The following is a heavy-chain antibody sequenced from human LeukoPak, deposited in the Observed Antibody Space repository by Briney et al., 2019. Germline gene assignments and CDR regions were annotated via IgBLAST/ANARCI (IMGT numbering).Heavy chain of an antibody. CDR3: ARLQTPEYFSSYGYIIDY. J-gene: IGHJ4*02. D-gene: IGHD5-18*01. CDR1: GYTFTSYD. CDR2: MNPNSGNT. V-gene: IGHV1-8*01. Sequence: ASVRVSCKASGYTFTSYDINWLRQATGQGPEWMGWMNPNSGNTGYAQKFQGRVTMTRNTSISTAYMELSSLRSEDTAVYYCARLQTPEYFSSYGYIIDYWGQGTLVTVSS.